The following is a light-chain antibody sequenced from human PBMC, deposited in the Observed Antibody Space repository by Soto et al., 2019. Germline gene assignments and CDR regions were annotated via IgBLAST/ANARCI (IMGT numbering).Light chain of an antibody. J-gene: IGKJ1*01. CDR1: QSVSSSY. CDR2: GAS. Sequence: IVLTQSPGTLSLSPGERATLSCRASQSVSSSYLAWYQQKPGQAPRLLIYGASSRATGIPDRFSGSGSGTDFTLTISSLEPEDFAVYYCQQYGSSPGTFGQGTEVEIK. V-gene: IGKV3-20*01. CDR3: QQYGSSPGT.